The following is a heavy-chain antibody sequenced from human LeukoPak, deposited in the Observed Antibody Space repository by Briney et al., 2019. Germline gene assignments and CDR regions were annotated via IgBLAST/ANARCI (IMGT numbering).Heavy chain of an antibody. V-gene: IGHV4-59*08. Sequence: SETLSLTCTVSGGSISSYYWSWIRQPPGKGLEWIGYIYYSESTNYNPSLKSRVTISVDTSKNHFSLKPSSVTAADTAVYYCARVPGPNWFDPWGQGTLVTVSS. CDR2: IYYSEST. CDR3: ARVPGPNWFDP. CDR1: GGSISSYY. J-gene: IGHJ5*02.